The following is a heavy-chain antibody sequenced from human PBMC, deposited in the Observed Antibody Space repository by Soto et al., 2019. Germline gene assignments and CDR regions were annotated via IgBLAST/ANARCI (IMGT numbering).Heavy chain of an antibody. CDR2: IWYDGSNK. CDR1: GFTFSSYG. CDR3: ARDYYPAYGSGSYFRFVGY. J-gene: IGHJ4*02. Sequence: PGGSLRLSCAASGFTFSSYGMHWDRQAPGKGLEWVAVIWYDGSNKYYADSVKGRFTISRDNSKNTLYLQMNSLRAEDTAVYYCARDYYPAYGSGSYFRFVGYWGQGTLVTVSS. D-gene: IGHD3-10*01. V-gene: IGHV3-33*01.